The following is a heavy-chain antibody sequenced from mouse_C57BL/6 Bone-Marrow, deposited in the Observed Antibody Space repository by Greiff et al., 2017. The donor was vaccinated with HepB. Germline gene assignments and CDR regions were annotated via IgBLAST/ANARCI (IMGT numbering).Heavy chain of an antibody. CDR1: GYTFTSYW. D-gene: IGHD2-3*01. CDR2: IYPGSGST. Sequence: LQQPGAELVKPGASVKMSCKASGYTFTSYWITWVKQRPGQGLEWIGDIYPGSGSTNYNEKFKSKATLTVDTSSSTAYMQLSSLTSEDSAVYYCARSVNDGYYGGFAYWGQGTLVTVSA. J-gene: IGHJ3*01. CDR3: ARSVNDGYYGGFAY. V-gene: IGHV1-55*01.